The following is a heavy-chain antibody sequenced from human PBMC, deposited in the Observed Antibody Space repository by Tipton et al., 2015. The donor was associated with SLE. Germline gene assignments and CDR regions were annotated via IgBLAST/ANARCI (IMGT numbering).Heavy chain of an antibody. Sequence: EASGFTVSSNYMSWVRQAPGKGLEWVSVIYSGGSTYYADSVKGRFTISRDNSKNTLYLQMNSLRAEDTAVYYCAREYSSSWYYFDYWGQGTLVTVSS. CDR1: GFTVSSNY. CDR3: AREYSSSWYYFDY. J-gene: IGHJ4*02. V-gene: IGHV3-66*02. D-gene: IGHD6-13*01. CDR2: IYSGGST.